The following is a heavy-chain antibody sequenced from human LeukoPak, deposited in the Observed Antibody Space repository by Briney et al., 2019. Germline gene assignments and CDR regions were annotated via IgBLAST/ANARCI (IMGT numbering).Heavy chain of an antibody. D-gene: IGHD3-22*01. CDR2: ISGTGGST. CDR1: GFTFSDYA. V-gene: IGHV3-23*01. J-gene: IGHJ4*02. CDR3: AKDSYDSSGSRYDY. Sequence: GGSLRLSCAASGFTFSDYAMSWVRQAPGKGLEWVSAISGTGGSTWYADSVKGRVTISRDSSKNTLYLQMNSLGAEDTAVYYCAKDSYDSSGSRYDYWGQGTLVTVSS.